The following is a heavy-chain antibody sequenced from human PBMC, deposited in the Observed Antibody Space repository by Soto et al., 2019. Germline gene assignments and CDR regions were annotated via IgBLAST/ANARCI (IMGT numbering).Heavy chain of an antibody. D-gene: IGHD2-8*01. J-gene: IGHJ3*01. CDR2: TSGSGGSA. V-gene: IGHV3-23*01. CDR1: GFTFSNYA. CDR3: VREDNAWCSRGSFDF. Sequence: GGSLRLSCAASGFTFSNYAMNWVRQAPGKGLEWVSVTSGSGGSASYADSVQGRFTISRDNSKNTLFLQMNSLRAEDTAIYYCVREDNAWCSRGSFDFWGRGTMVTVSS.